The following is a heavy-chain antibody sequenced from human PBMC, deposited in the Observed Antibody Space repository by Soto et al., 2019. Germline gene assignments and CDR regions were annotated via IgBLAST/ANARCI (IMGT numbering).Heavy chain of an antibody. CDR3: AKARADYYDTSGYPVDF. D-gene: IGHD3-22*01. CDR1: GFTFSSYA. Sequence: EVQLLESGGGLVQPGGSLRLSCAASGFTFSSYAMSWVRQAPGKGLEWVSAISGSGGSTYYADSVKGRFTIPRDNSKNTLYVQMNSLRVEDTAVYYCAKARADYYDTSGYPVDFWGQGALVTVSS. CDR2: ISGSGGST. V-gene: IGHV3-23*01. J-gene: IGHJ4*02.